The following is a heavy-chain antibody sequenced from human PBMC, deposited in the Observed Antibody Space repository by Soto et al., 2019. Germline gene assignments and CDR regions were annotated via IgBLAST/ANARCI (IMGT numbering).Heavy chain of an antibody. Sequence: SETLSLTCTVSGGSISSGGYYWSWIRQHPGKGLEWIGYIYYSGSTYYNPSLKSRVTISVDTSKSQFSLKLSSVTAADTAVYYCASTFIAAAGTMLSFDYWGQGTLVTVSS. CDR2: IYYSGST. V-gene: IGHV4-31*03. J-gene: IGHJ4*02. CDR1: GGSISSGGYY. D-gene: IGHD6-13*01. CDR3: ASTFIAAAGTMLSFDY.